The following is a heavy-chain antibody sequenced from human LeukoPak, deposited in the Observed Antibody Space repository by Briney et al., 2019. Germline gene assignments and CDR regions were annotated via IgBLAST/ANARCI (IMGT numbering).Heavy chain of an antibody. V-gene: IGHV4-59*01. CDR1: GGSISSYY. Sequence: SETLSLTCTVSGGSISSYYWSWIRQPPGKGLEWIGYIYYSGSTNYNPSLKSRVTISVDTSKNQFSLKLSSVTAADTAVYYCARGISSGPLPGDYWGRGALVTVSS. CDR2: IYYSGST. CDR3: ARGISSGPLPGDY. J-gene: IGHJ4*02. D-gene: IGHD6-25*01.